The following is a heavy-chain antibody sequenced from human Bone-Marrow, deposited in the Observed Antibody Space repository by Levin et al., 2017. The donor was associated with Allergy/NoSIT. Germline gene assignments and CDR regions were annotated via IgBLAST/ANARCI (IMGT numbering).Heavy chain of an antibody. J-gene: IGHJ4*02. CDR1: AYGFTAYW. V-gene: IGHV5-51*01. D-gene: IGHD6-6*01. Sequence: GESLKISCKSSAYGFTAYWIGWVRQMPGKGLEWMGIVYPADSDTRYNPSYQGQATISVDNSISTAYLQWSSLKASDTAMYYCVSGVSSSYFDDWGQGTLVTVSS. CDR2: VYPADSDT. CDR3: VSGVSSSYFDD.